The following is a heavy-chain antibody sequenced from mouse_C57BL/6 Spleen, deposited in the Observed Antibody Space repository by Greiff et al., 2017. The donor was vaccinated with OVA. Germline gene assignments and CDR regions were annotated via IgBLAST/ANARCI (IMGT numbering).Heavy chain of an antibody. CDR2: ISSGGSYT. J-gene: IGHJ2*01. D-gene: IGHD1-1*01. CDR1: GFTFSSYG. Sequence: EVKLMESGGDLVKPGGSLKLSCAASGFTFSSYGMSWVRQTPDKRLEWVATISSGGSYTYYPDSVKGRFTISRDNAKNTLYLQMSSLKSEDTAMYYCARHPYYYGSSYGYYFDYWGQGTTLTVSS. V-gene: IGHV5-6*01. CDR3: ARHPYYYGSSYGYYFDY.